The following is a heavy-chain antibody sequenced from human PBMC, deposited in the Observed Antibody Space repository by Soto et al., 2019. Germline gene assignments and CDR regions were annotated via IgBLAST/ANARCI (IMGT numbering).Heavy chain of an antibody. Sequence: SGPTLVKPTQTLTLTCTFSGFSLSTSGVGVGWIRQPPGKALEWLALIYWDDDKRYSPSLKSRLTITKDTSKNQVVLTMTNMDPVDTATYYCAHRRADITMVRGVNWFDPWGQGTLVTVSS. V-gene: IGHV2-5*02. J-gene: IGHJ5*02. CDR2: IYWDDDK. D-gene: IGHD3-10*01. CDR1: GFSLSTSGVG. CDR3: AHRRADITMVRGVNWFDP.